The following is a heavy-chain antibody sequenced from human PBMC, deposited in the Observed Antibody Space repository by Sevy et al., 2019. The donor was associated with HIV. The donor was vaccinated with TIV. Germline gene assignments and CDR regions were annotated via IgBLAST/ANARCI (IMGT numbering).Heavy chain of an antibody. CDR3: ATGDILTGYSFDY. Sequence: ASVKVSCKVSGYTLTELSMHWVRQAPGKGLEWMGGFDPEDGETIYAQTFQGRVTMTEDTSTDTAYMELSSLRSEDTAVYYCATGDILTGYSFDYWGQGTLVTVSS. D-gene: IGHD3-9*01. CDR1: GYTLTELS. CDR2: FDPEDGET. J-gene: IGHJ4*02. V-gene: IGHV1-24*01.